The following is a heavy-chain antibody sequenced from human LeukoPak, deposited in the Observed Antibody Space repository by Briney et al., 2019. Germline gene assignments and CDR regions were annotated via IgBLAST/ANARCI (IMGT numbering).Heavy chain of an antibody. J-gene: IGHJ4*02. D-gene: IGHD2-8*01. CDR3: ARDCSNGVCYPRDY. V-gene: IGHV1-18*01. Sequence: GASVKVSCKASGYTLSEYGISWVRQAPGQGLEWVGWITTYNGEKIYSQKFQGRVTMTTDTSSGTCYMELRNLRSDDTAIYYCARDCSNGVCYPRDYWGQGTLVFVS. CDR2: ITTYNGEK. CDR1: GYTLSEYG.